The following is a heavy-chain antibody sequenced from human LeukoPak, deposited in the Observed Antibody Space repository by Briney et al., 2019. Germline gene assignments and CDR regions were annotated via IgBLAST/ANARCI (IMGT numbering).Heavy chain of an antibody. J-gene: IGHJ5*02. D-gene: IGHD3-10*01. CDR3: ARGPFFMVRGVNSRFDP. CDR1: GYTFTSYY. V-gene: IGHV1-46*01. CDR2: INPSGGST. Sequence: ASVKVSCKASGYTFTSYYMHWVRQAPGQGLEWMGIINPSGGSTSYAQKFQGRVTITADESTSTAYMELSSLRSEDTAVYYCARGPFFMVRGVNSRFDPWGQGTLVTVSS.